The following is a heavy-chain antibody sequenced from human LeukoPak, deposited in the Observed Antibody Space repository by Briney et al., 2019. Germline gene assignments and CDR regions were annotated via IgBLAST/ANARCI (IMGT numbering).Heavy chain of an antibody. J-gene: IGHJ6*03. CDR3: TTDRGDYGSGSYEIYYYYMDV. CDR2: IKSKTDGGKT. Sequence: PGGSLRLSCAASGFTFSNAWMSWVRQAPGKGLEWVGRIKSKTDGGKTDYAAPVKGRLIISRDDSKNTPYLQMNRLKTEDTAVYYCTTDRGDYGSGSYEIYYYYMDVWGKGTTVTVSS. V-gene: IGHV3-15*01. D-gene: IGHD3-10*01. CDR1: GFTFSNAW.